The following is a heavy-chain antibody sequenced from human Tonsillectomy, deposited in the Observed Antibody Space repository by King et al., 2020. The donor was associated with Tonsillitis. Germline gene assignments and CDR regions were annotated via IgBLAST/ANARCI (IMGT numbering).Heavy chain of an antibody. Sequence: VQLVESGGGVVQPGRSLRLSCAASGFTFSSHTMHWVRQSPGKGLEWVAVISYDRSNKYYADSVRGRFTISRDNSKNTLYLQMNSLGAEDTAVYYCARGLHDSSGYYYVLDAFDIWGQGTMVTVSS. D-gene: IGHD3-22*01. J-gene: IGHJ3*02. CDR1: GFTFSSHT. CDR2: ISYDRSNK. CDR3: ARGLHDSSGYYYVLDAFDI. V-gene: IGHV3-30*04.